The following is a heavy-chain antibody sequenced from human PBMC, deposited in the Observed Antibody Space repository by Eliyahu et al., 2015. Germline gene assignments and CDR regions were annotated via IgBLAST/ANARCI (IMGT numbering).Heavy chain of an antibody. V-gene: IGHV1-2*02. CDR1: GYTLSHFY. CDR2: VNPNTGGT. Sequence: QVQLVQSGAEVKNPGASVKISCTASGYTLSHFYLHWARQAPGQGFWWMGWVNPNTGGTHFAQKFQGRVTMSTDTSVKTVYMEIDRLKSDDTAVYFCARERSQCTGGNCHRRTFDPWGQGTLVTVSS. D-gene: IGHD4-23*01. CDR3: ARERSQCTGGNCHRRTFDP. J-gene: IGHJ5*02.